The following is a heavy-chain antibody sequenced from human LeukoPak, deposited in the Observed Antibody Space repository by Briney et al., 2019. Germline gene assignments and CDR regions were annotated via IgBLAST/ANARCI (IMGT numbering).Heavy chain of an antibody. CDR3: ATTPIDYGSGSLGVY. Sequence: GASVKVSCKVSGYSLTELSMHWVRQAPGKGLEWMGGFDPEDGETIYAQKFQGRVTMTEDTSTDTAYMELSSLRSEDTAVYYCATTPIDYGSGSLGVYWGQGTLVTVSS. CDR2: FDPEDGET. D-gene: IGHD3-10*01. J-gene: IGHJ4*02. CDR1: GYSLTELS. V-gene: IGHV1-24*01.